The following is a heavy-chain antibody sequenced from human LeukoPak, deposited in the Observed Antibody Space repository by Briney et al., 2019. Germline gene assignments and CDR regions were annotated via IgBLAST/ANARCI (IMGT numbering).Heavy chain of an antibody. CDR1: GFTFSSYA. CDR2: ISGSGGST. V-gene: IGHV3-23*01. CDR3: AKDGDAYSSSWGAYYYGMDV. D-gene: IGHD6-13*01. Sequence: GGSLRLSCAASGFTFSSYAMSWVRQAPGKGLEWVSAISGSGGSTYYADSVKGRFTISRDNSKNTLYLQMNSLRAEDTAVYYCAKDGDAYSSSWGAYYYGMDVWGQRTTVTVSS. J-gene: IGHJ6*02.